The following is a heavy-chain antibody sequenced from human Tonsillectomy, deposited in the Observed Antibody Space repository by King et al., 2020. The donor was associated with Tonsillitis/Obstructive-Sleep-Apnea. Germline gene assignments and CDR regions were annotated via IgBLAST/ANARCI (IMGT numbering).Heavy chain of an antibody. V-gene: IGHV3-49*05. Sequence: QLVQSGGGLVKPGRSLRLSCTASGFTFGDYAMSWFRQAPGKGLEWVGYIRGKAFGGATEFAASVKGRFTMSRDDSNSIAYLQMNSLKTEDTAMYYCSRDPSGFHFDYWGQGTLVTVSS. CDR3: SRDPSGFHFDY. CDR1: GFTFGDYA. J-gene: IGHJ4*02. CDR2: IRGKAFGGAT.